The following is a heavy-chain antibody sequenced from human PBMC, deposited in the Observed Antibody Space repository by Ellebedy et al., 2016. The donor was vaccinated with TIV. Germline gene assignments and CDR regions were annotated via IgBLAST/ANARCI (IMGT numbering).Heavy chain of an antibody. CDR3: ARGADMTTAGY. D-gene: IGHD4-11*01. J-gene: IGHJ4*02. CDR2: IYSGGST. Sequence: GESLKISCAASGFTVSSNYMSWVRQAPGKGLEWVSVIYSGGSTYYADSVKGRFAISRDNSKNTLYLQMNSLRAEDTAVYYCARGADMTTAGYWGQGTLVTVSS. V-gene: IGHV3-53*01. CDR1: GFTVSSNY.